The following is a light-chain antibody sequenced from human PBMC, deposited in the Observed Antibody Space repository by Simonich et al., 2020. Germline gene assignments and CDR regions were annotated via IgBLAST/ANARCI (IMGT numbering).Light chain of an antibody. CDR1: QSVLYSSNNKNY. CDR2: WES. Sequence: DIVMTQSPDSLAVSLGERAPINCKSSQSVLYSSNNKNYLAWYQPKPGQHPKLLIYWESTLESGVPDRFSGRGSGTDFTLTISSLQAEDVAVYYCQQYYSTPYTFGQGTKLEIK. V-gene: IGKV4-1*01. CDR3: QQYYSTPYT. J-gene: IGKJ2*01.